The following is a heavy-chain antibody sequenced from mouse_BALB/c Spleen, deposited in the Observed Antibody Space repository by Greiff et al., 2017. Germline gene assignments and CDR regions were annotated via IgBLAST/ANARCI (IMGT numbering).Heavy chain of an antibody. J-gene: IGHJ3*01. CDR3: AYDGNRAWLAY. CDR2: ISYSGST. D-gene: IGHD2-1*01. Sequence: EVQLQESGPGLVKPSQSLSLTCTVTGYSITSYYAWNWIRQFPGNNLEMMGYISYSGSTSYNPTLKSRISLTRDTSTSPFFLQLNSVTTEDTATYYCAYDGNRAWLAYWGQGTLVTVSA. V-gene: IGHV3-2*02. CDR1: GYSITSYYA.